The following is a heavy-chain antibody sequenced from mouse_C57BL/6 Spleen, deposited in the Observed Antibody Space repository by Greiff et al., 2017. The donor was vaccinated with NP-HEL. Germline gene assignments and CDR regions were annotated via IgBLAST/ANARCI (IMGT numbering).Heavy chain of an antibody. CDR1: GYSITSGYY. CDR3: ARDHYGSWFSY. Sequence: EVQLVESGPGLVKPSQSLSLTCSVTGYSITSGYYWNWIRQFPGNKLEWMGSISYDGSNNYNPSLKNRISITRDTSKNQFFLTLNSVTTEDTATYYCARDHYGSWFSYWGQGTLVTVSA. V-gene: IGHV3-6*01. J-gene: IGHJ3*01. CDR2: ISYDGSN. D-gene: IGHD2-2*01.